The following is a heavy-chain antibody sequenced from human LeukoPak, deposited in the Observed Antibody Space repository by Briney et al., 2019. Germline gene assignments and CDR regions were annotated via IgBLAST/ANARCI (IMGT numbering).Heavy chain of an antibody. J-gene: IGHJ5*02. V-gene: IGHV3-23*01. CDR3: AKVRETNFRDGYLP. Sequence: ETLSLTCTVSGGSISSSSYYWGWIRQPPGKGLEWVSAISGSGGSTYYADSVKGRFTISRDNSKNTLYLQMNSLRAEDTAVYYCAKVRETNFRDGYLPWGQGTLVTVSS. CDR1: GGSISSSSYY. D-gene: IGHD5-24*01. CDR2: ISGSGGST.